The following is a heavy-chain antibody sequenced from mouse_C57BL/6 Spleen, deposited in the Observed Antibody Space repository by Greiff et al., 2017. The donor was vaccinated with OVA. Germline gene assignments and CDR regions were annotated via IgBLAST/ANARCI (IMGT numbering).Heavy chain of an antibody. V-gene: IGHV5-17*01. CDR3: ARGIYDGYYVYFDV. CDR2: ISSGSSTN. CDR1: GFTFSDYG. J-gene: IGHJ1*03. Sequence: EVQRVESGGGLVKPGGSLKLSCAASGFTFSDYGMNWVRQAPETGLEWVAYISSGSSTNYYADTVKGRFTISRDNAKNTLFLQMTSLRSEDAAMYDCARGIYDGYYVYFDVWGTGTTVTVSS. D-gene: IGHD2-3*01.